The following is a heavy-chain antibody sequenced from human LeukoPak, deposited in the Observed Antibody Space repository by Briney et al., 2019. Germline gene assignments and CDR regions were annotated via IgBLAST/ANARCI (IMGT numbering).Heavy chain of an antibody. V-gene: IGHV1-69*13. Sequence: SVKVSCKASGGTFSSYAISWVRQAPGQGLEWMGGIIPIFGTANYAQKFQGRVRITADESTSTAYMELSSLRSEDTAVYYCARVTNSDFWSGYVDYWGRGTLVTVSS. CDR3: ARVTNSDFWSGYVDY. CDR1: GGTFSSYA. D-gene: IGHD3-3*01. J-gene: IGHJ4*02. CDR2: IIPIFGTA.